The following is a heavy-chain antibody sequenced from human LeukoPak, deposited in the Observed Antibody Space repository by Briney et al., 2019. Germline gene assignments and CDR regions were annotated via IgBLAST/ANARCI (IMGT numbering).Heavy chain of an antibody. CDR2: ISYDGSNK. Sequence: GGSLRLSCAASGFTFSSYAMHWVRQAPGKGLEWVAVISYDGSNKYYADSVKGRFTISRDNSKNTLYLQMNSLRAEDTAVYYCARAPRGGRFDYWGQGTLVTVSS. J-gene: IGHJ4*02. CDR1: GFTFSSYA. D-gene: IGHD3-16*01. CDR3: ARAPRGGRFDY. V-gene: IGHV3-30*04.